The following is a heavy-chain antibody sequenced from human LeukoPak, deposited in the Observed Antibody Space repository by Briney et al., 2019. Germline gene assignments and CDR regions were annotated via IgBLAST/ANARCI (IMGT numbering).Heavy chain of an antibody. Sequence: PGGSLRLSCAASGFTFSSQWMSWVRQAPGKGLEWVANVNQGGTGKYYVDSVKGRFTISRDNAENSLYLQMNSLRAEDTAVYYCARGGPQSIAARDSTYYYYYMDVWGKGTTVTVSS. V-gene: IGHV3-7*03. D-gene: IGHD6-6*01. CDR1: GFTFSSQW. CDR2: VNQGGTGK. CDR3: ARGGPQSIAARDSTYYYYYMDV. J-gene: IGHJ6*03.